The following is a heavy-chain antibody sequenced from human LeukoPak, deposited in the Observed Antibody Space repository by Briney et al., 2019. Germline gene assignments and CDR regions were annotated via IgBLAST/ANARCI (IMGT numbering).Heavy chain of an antibody. CDR2: INSDETGT. Sequence: GGSLRLSCAASGFSFSNYWMHWVRQAPGEGLVWVARINSDETGTSYADSVKGRFTISRDNAKNTLYLQMNSLRAEDTAVYYCARDGSLPDYWGQGTLITVSS. V-gene: IGHV3-74*01. J-gene: IGHJ4*02. CDR3: ARDGSLPDY. CDR1: GFSFSNYW.